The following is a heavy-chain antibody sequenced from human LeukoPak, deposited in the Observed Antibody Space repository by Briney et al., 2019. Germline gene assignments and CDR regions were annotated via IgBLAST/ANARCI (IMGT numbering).Heavy chain of an antibody. V-gene: IGHV4-4*02. D-gene: IGHD6-13*01. CDR3: AREEITAAGRSLDY. Sequence: SETLSLTCGVSGGPITQTNYWTWVRQPPGKGLEWIGRIYPSGSTNDNPALKSRVTMSVDTSKNQFSLKLTSVSAADTAVYYCAREEITAAGRSLDYWGQGTLVTVSS. CDR1: GGPITQTNY. CDR2: IYPSGST. J-gene: IGHJ4*02.